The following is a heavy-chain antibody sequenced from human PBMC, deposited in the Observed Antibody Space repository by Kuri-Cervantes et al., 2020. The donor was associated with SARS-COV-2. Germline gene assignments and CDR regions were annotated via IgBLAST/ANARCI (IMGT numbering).Heavy chain of an antibody. D-gene: IGHD5-18*01. J-gene: IGHJ4*02. CDR2: IYDSGTT. Sequence: GSLRLSCPVSGGSISDHYWSWIRQSPGKGLEWIGYIYDSGTTNYNPSLKSRVTVSVDKSKNHFSLRLSSVTAADTAVYYCARDLNGQLWSTGLGYWGQGTLVTVSS. CDR1: GGSISDHY. CDR3: ARDLNGQLWSTGLGY. V-gene: IGHV4-59*11.